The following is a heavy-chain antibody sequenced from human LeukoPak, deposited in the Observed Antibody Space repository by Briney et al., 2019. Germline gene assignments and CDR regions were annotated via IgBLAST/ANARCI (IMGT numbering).Heavy chain of an antibody. J-gene: IGHJ6*02. CDR2: ISAYNGNT. D-gene: IGHD3-10*01. CDR1: GYTFTSYG. CDR3: ARDRKESYYGSGSYYKVYYGMDV. V-gene: IGHV1-18*01. Sequence: GASVKVSCKASGYTFTSYGISWVRQAPGQGLEWMGWISAYNGNTKYAQKLQGRVTMTTDTSTSTAYMELRSLRSDDTAVYYCARDRKESYYGSGSYYKVYYGMDVWGQGTTVTVSS.